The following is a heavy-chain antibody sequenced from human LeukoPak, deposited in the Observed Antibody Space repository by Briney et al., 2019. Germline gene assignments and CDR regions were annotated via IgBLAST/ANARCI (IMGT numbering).Heavy chain of an antibody. D-gene: IGHD6-13*01. Sequence: GGSLRLSCAASGLTFTSYAMSWVRQAPGKGLEWVSAISGSGGSTYYADSVKGRFTISRDNSKNTLYLLMNSLRAEDTAVYYCARGESITVAGPRFDPWGQGTLVTVSS. J-gene: IGHJ5*02. CDR2: ISGSGGST. CDR1: GLTFTSYA. CDR3: ARGESITVAGPRFDP. V-gene: IGHV3-23*01.